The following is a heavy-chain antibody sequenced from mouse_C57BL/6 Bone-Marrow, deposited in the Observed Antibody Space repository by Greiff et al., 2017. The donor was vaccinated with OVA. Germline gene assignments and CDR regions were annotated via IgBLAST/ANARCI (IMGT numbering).Heavy chain of an antibody. Sequence: VQLQQSGPGLVQPSQRLSLTCPVSGFSLTSYGVHWVRQSPGKGLEWLGVIWSGGSTDYTAAFISRLSISKDNSKSQVFFKMNSLQADDTAIYYCAKYDYDRDFDYWGQGTTLTVSS. CDR1: GFSLTSYG. CDR2: IWSGGST. J-gene: IGHJ2*01. CDR3: AKYDYDRDFDY. V-gene: IGHV2-2*01. D-gene: IGHD2-4*01.